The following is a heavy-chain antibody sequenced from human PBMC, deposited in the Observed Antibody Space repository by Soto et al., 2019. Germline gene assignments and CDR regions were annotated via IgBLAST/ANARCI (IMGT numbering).Heavy chain of an antibody. CDR1: GYLFTSSD. Sequence: ASVKVSCKASGYLFTSSDINWVRQATGQGLEWMGWLNPTTGNTGYAQNFQGRVTMTGNTSISTAYMELSSLKSEDTAVYYCARGRIMITFGEALVIVDWGQGSQVTVSS. D-gene: IGHD3-16*02. J-gene: IGHJ4*02. CDR2: LNPTTGNT. CDR3: ARGRIMITFGEALVIVD. V-gene: IGHV1-8*01.